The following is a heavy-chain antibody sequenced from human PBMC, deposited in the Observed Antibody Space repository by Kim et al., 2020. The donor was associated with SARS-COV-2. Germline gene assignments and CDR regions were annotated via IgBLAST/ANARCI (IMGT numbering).Heavy chain of an antibody. J-gene: IGHJ3*02. Sequence: GGSLRLSCAASGFTFSSYAMSWVRQAPGKGLEWVSAISGSGGSTYYADSVKGRFTISRDNSKNTLYLQMNSLRAEDTAVYYCANRREFWDAFDIWGQGTMVTVSS. CDR3: ANRREFWDAFDI. CDR2: ISGSGGST. D-gene: IGHD3-10*01. CDR1: GFTFSSYA. V-gene: IGHV3-23*01.